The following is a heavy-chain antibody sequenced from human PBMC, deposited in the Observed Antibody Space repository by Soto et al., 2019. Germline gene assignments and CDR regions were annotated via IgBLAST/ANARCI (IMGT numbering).Heavy chain of an antibody. CDR2: ISYDGSNK. Sequence: GGSLRLSCAASGFTFSSYAMHWVRQAPGKGLEWVAVISYDGSNKYYADSVKGRFTISRDNSKNTLYLQMNSLRAEDTAVYYCAREGSSSSYYYYYYGMDVWGQGTTVTVSS. CDR3: AREGSSSSYYYYYYGMDV. CDR1: GFTFSSYA. V-gene: IGHV3-30-3*01. J-gene: IGHJ6*02. D-gene: IGHD6-6*01.